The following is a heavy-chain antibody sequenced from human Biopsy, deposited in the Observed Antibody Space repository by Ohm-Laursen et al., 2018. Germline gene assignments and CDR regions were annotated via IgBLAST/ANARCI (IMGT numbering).Heavy chain of an antibody. Sequence: SVKVSCKSSGNTFATYHIHWVRQAPGQGLEWMGVISPSGATTSFSQKFQGRITMTRDASTGTVYMDLNSLGSEDTAVYYCARAGVGSDGTDSYYYGMDAWGPGTTVTVSS. CDR3: ARAGVGSDGTDSYYYGMDA. D-gene: IGHD5-24*01. CDR2: ISPSGATT. J-gene: IGHJ6*02. V-gene: IGHV1-46*01. CDR1: GNTFATYH.